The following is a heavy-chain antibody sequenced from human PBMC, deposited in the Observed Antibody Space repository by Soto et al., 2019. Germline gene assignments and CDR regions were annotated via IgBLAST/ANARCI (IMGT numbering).Heavy chain of an antibody. J-gene: IGHJ6*02. V-gene: IGHV1-18*01. CDR1: GYIFVNYG. Sequence: QVQLVQSGDEVKKPGASVKVSCKASGYIFVNYGIAWVRQAPGQGLEWMGWISPYTGDTHSASKVQGRLTMXTXTXXSTAYMDLRSLTSDDTAVYYCAMVDNYVTPTPQDVWGQGTTVTVSS. CDR2: ISPYTGDT. D-gene: IGHD3-16*01. CDR3: AMVDNYVTPTPQDV.